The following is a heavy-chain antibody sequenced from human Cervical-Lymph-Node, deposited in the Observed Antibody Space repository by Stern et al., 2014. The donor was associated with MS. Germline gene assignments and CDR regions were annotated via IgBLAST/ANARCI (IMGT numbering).Heavy chain of an antibody. J-gene: IGHJ4*02. CDR3: ARDIRQVGETYYYDF. CDR2: ISHSGSDI. Sequence: QVQLVESGGGLVKPGGSLRLSCVASGFTFRDYYISWIRQAPGKGLEWVSYISHSGSDINYADSVRGRFTISRDNAKNSLYLQMSSLSAEDTAVYYCARDIRQVGETYYYDFWGQGTLVTVSS. V-gene: IGHV3-11*01. D-gene: IGHD1-26*01. CDR1: GFTFRDYY.